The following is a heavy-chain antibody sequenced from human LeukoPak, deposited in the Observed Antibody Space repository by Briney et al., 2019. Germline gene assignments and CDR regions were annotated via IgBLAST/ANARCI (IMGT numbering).Heavy chain of an antibody. CDR3: AKSRWFGELPYTDY. Sequence: AGVSLRLSCAASGFTFSSYAMSWVRQAPGKGLEWVSAISGSGGSTYYADSVRGRFTISRDNSKNTLYLQMNSLRAEDTAVYYCAKSRWFGELPYTDYWGQGTLVTVSS. V-gene: IGHV3-23*01. CDR2: ISGSGGST. J-gene: IGHJ4*02. CDR1: GFTFSSYA. D-gene: IGHD3-10*01.